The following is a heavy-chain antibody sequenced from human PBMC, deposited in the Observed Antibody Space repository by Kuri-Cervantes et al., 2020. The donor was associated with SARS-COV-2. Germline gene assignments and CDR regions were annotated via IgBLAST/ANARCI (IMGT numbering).Heavy chain of an antibody. CDR1: GYSFTTYW. CDR2: IYPGDSDT. J-gene: IGHJ6*03. Sequence: KVSCKGSGYSFTTYWIGWVRQMPGKGLEWMGIIYPGDSDTRYSPSFQGQVTISADKSISTAFLQRSSLKASDTAIYYCARRAYGEQVDYYYMDVWGKGTTVTVSS. V-gene: IGHV5-51*01. CDR3: ARRAYGEQVDYYYMDV. D-gene: IGHD4-17*01.